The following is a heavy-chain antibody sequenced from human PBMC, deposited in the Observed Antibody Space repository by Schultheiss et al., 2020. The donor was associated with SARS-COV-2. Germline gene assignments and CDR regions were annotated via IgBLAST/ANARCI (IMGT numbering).Heavy chain of an antibody. Sequence: GESLKISCAASGFTFSSYEMNWVRQAPGKGLEWVSYISSSGSTIYYADSVKGRFTISRDNAKNSLYLQMNSLRAEDTAVYYCARGPYSYGYWDYYYYGMDVWGQGTTVTVSS. CDR1: GFTFSSYE. CDR2: ISSSGSTI. J-gene: IGHJ6*02. D-gene: IGHD5-18*01. V-gene: IGHV3-48*03. CDR3: ARGPYSYGYWDYYYYGMDV.